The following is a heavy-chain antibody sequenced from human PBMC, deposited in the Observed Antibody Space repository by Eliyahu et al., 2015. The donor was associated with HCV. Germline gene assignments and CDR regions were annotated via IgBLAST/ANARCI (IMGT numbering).Heavy chain of an antibody. CDR1: GYIFTSYD. J-gene: IGHJ5*02. Sequence: QVQLVQSGAEVKKPGASVKVSCKASGYIFTSYDINWVRQATGQGLEWMGWMNPNSGNTGYAPKFQGRVTMTKNTSITTAYMELSSLRFDDTAVYYCARDLPLLGFDPWGQGTLVTVSS. V-gene: IGHV1-8*01. D-gene: IGHD2-15*01. CDR2: MNPNSGNT. CDR3: ARDLPLLGFDP.